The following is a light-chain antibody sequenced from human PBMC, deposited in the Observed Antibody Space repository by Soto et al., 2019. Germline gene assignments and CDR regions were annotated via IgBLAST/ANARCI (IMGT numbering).Light chain of an antibody. CDR2: GAS. Sequence: EILLTQSPGTRSLSPGERGTLSCRASQSVSSSNLAWYQQKPGQAPRLLIYGASSRATGIPDKFSGSGSGTDFTLTISRLEPEDFAVYYCQQYGGSPTFGQGTKVDIK. CDR3: QQYGGSPT. CDR1: QSVSSSN. J-gene: IGKJ1*01. V-gene: IGKV3-20*01.